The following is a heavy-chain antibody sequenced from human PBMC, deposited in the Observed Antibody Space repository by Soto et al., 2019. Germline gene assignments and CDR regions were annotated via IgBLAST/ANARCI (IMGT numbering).Heavy chain of an antibody. Sequence: PGGSLRLSCAASGFIFSSYSMNWVRQAPGKGLEWVSYISSSITTIYYADSVKGRFTISRDNAKNSLYLQMNSLRAEDTAVYYCARDLNYDYIWGSYRLLAGYMDVWGKGTTVTVSS. V-gene: IGHV3-48*01. CDR2: ISSSITTI. CDR3: ARDLNYDYIWGSYRLLAGYMDV. D-gene: IGHD3-16*02. J-gene: IGHJ6*03. CDR1: GFIFSSYS.